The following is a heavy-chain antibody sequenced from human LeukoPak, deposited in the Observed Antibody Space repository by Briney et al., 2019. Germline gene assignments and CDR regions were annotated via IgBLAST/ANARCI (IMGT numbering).Heavy chain of an antibody. CDR3: ARVLIGYSYYYYYYMDV. Sequence: GGSLRLSCVASGFTFSGYSMNWVRQAPGKGLEWVSLITTTSSYIYYADSVKGRFTISRDNAKNSLYLQMNSLRAEDTAVYYCARVLIGYSYYYYYYMDVWGKGTTVTVSS. J-gene: IGHJ6*03. CDR1: GFTFSGYS. V-gene: IGHV3-21*01. D-gene: IGHD3-9*01. CDR2: ITTTSSYI.